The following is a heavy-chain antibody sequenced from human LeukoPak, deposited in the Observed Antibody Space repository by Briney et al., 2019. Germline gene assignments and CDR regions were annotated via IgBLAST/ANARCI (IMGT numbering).Heavy chain of an antibody. CDR3: ARDLVTVTKGFDI. Sequence: SETLSLTCAVSGASFSSHYWTWIRQSPGTGLEWIGYISHIGRTNYNPSLKSRVTISIDTSKNQFSLKLRSVTAADTAVYYCARDLVTVTKGFDIWGQGTMVSVSS. CDR1: GASFSSHY. CDR2: ISHIGRT. V-gene: IGHV4-59*11. D-gene: IGHD4-17*01. J-gene: IGHJ3*02.